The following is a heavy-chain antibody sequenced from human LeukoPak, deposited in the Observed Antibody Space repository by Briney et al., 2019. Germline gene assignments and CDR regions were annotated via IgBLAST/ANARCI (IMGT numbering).Heavy chain of an antibody. CDR2: ISWNSGSI. V-gene: IGHV3-9*01. D-gene: IGHD4-23*01. J-gene: IGHJ6*03. Sequence: PGGSLRLSCAASGLTFDDYAMHWVRQAPGKGLERVSGISWNSGSIGYADSVKGRFTISRDNAKNSLYLQMNSLRAEDTALYYCAKDIGKFVPYYMDVWGKGTMVTVSS. CDR1: GLTFDDYA. CDR3: AKDIGKFVPYYMDV.